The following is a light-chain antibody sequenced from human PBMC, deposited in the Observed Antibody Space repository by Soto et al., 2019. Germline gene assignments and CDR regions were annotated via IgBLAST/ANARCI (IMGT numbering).Light chain of an antibody. CDR1: QSISKY. CDR2: AAS. Sequence: DIQMTQSPSSLSASVGDRVTITCRASQSISKYLNWYQQRPGKAPNLLIYAASSMISGVPSRFIGSGSGTDFTLTISSLRPEDFANYYCQQSYHTSWTFGQGTKVEI. J-gene: IGKJ1*01. CDR3: QQSYHTSWT. V-gene: IGKV1-39*01.